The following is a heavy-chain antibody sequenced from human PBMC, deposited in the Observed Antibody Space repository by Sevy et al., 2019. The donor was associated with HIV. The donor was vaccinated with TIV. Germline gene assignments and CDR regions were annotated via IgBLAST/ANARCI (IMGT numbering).Heavy chain of an antibody. CDR1: GFTFSDAA. D-gene: IGHD6-6*01. J-gene: IGHJ6*02. CDR2: MRSKANTFAT. CDR3: TFSSDYYKYGWDV. Sequence: GGSLRLSCAASGFTFSDAAMHWVRQASGKGLEWLGRMRSKANTFATAYAAPAKGRFTISGDESKNTAYLHMSSLRTEDTAIYYCTFSSDYYKYGWDVWGQGTTVTVSS. V-gene: IGHV3-73*01.